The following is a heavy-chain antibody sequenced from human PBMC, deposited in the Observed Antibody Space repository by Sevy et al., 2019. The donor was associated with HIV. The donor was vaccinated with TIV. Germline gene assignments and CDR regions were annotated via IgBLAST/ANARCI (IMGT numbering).Heavy chain of an antibody. CDR3: ARSYCSGGRCYSLAY. CDR2: VSPHNGDT. Sequence: ASVKVSCKASGYTFTTYRITWVRQAPGQGLEWMGLVSPHNGDTDYAQKFQGRVTMITDTSTSTAFMELRSLRSDDTALYYCARSYCSGGRCYSLAYWGQGTLVTVSS. D-gene: IGHD2-15*01. V-gene: IGHV1-18*01. CDR1: GYTFTTYR. J-gene: IGHJ4*02.